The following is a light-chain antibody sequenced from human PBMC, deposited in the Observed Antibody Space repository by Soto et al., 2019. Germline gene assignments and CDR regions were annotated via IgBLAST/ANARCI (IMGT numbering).Light chain of an antibody. CDR1: SSDIGGYKY. CDR3: SSYAGSNIFV. V-gene: IGLV2-8*01. CDR2: EVS. Sequence: LAQQRYGLEFPGRSVTISCTGTSSDIGGYKYVSWYQQHPGKAPKLLIYEVSKRPSGVPDRFSGSKSGNTASLTVAGLQAEDEADYHCSSYAGSNIFVFGTGTKVTVL. J-gene: IGLJ1*01.